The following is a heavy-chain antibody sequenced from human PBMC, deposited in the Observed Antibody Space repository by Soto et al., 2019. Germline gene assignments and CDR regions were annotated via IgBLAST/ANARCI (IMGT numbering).Heavy chain of an antibody. CDR2: IYHSGST. J-gene: IGHJ6*02. CDR1: GYSISSGYY. V-gene: IGHV4-38-2*02. CDR3: AREGMVRGVIVWSTSKPKNNYGMDV. D-gene: IGHD3-10*01. Sequence: SETLSLTCAVSGYSISSGYYWGWIRQPPGKGLEWIGSIYHSGSTYYNPSPKSRVTISVDTSKNQFSLKLSSVTAADTAVYYCAREGMVRGVIVWSTSKPKNNYGMDVWGQGTTVTVSS.